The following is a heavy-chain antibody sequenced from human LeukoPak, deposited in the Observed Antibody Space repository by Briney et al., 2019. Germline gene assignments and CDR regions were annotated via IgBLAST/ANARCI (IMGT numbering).Heavy chain of an antibody. CDR1: GGSINSYY. CDR3: ARRLERTGAFDI. V-gene: IGHV4-4*09. Sequence: SETLSLTCTVSGGSINSYYWSWIRQPPGKGLEWIGYIYTSGSTNYNPSLKSRVTISVDTSKNQFSLKLSSVTAADTAVYYCARRLERTGAFDIWGQGTMVTVSS. D-gene: IGHD2-8*02. J-gene: IGHJ3*02. CDR2: IYTSGST.